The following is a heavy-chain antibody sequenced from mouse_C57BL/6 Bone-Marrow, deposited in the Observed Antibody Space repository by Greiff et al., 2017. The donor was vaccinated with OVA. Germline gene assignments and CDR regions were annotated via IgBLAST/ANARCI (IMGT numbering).Heavy chain of an antibody. CDR1: GFTFSSYG. V-gene: IGHV5-6*01. CDR3: ARQSSGYAMDY. J-gene: IGHJ4*01. Sequence: EVQLVESGGDLVKPGGSLKLSCAASGFTFSSYGMSWVRQTPDKRLEWVATISSGGSYTYYPDSVKGRFTISRDNAKNTLYLQMSSLKSEDTAMYDCARQSSGYAMDYWGQGTSVTVSS. CDR2: ISSGGSYT. D-gene: IGHD3-2*02.